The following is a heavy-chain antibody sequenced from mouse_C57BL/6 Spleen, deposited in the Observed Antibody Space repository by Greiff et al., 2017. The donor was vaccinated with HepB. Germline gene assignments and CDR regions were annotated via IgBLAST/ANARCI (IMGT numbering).Heavy chain of an antibody. J-gene: IGHJ1*03. V-gene: IGHV1-64*01. CDR2: IHPNSGST. Sequence: VQLQQSGAELVKPGASVKLSCKASGYTFTSYWMHWVKQRPGQGLEWIGMIHPNSGSTNYNEKFKSKATLTVDKSSSTAYMPLSSLTSEDSAVYYCATITTVIYWYFDFWGTGTTVTVSS. CDR1: GYTFTSYW. CDR3: ATITTVIYWYFDF. D-gene: IGHD1-1*01.